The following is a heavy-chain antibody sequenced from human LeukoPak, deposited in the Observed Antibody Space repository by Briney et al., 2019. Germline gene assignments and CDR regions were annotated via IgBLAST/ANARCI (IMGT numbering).Heavy chain of an antibody. V-gene: IGHV1-69*04. CDR3: ARGDLRGSYHNFDY. J-gene: IGHJ4*02. Sequence: ASVKVSCKASGGTFSSYAISWVRQAPGQGLEWMGRIIPILGIANYAQKFQGRVTITADKSTSTAYMELSSLRSEDTAVYYCARGDLRGSYHNFDYWGQGTLVTVSS. D-gene: IGHD3-10*01. CDR2: IIPILGIA. CDR1: GGTFSSYA.